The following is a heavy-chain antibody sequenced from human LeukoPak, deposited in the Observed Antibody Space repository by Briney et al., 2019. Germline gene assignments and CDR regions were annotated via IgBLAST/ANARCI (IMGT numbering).Heavy chain of an antibody. CDR3: ARGRFGGAYDS. CDR2: IYTSGST. CDR1: GGSISSYY. J-gene: IGHJ4*02. Sequence: SETLSLTCTVSGGSISSYYWSWIRQPAGKGLEWIGRIYTSGSTNYNPSLKSRVTISLDTSKKQFSLKLSSVTAADTAVYYCARGRFGGAYDSWGQGTLVTVSS. V-gene: IGHV4-4*07. D-gene: IGHD3-16*01.